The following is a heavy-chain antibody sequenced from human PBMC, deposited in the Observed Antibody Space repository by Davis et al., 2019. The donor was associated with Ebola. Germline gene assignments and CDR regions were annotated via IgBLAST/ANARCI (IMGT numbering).Heavy chain of an antibody. V-gene: IGHV5-51*01. CDR1: GYSFTSYW. D-gene: IGHD2-15*01. CDR3: ARRPVAALGSWFDP. Sequence: GESLKISCKGSGYSFTSYWIGWVRQMPGKGLEWTGILYPGDSDTRYSPSFPGQVTISADKSISTAYLQWSSLKASDTAMYYCARRPVAALGSWFDPWGQGTLVTVSS. CDR2: LYPGDSDT. J-gene: IGHJ5*02.